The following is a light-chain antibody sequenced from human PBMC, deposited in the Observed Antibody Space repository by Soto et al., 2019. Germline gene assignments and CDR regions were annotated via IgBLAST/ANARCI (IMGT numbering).Light chain of an antibody. Sequence: IEMTQSPGTLSVSPGERATLSCRASLSVSANLAWYQQKPGQAPRLLIFGASSRATDIPARFTGSGSGTEFTITISGLQSEDSAVYYCQQYHTWLWTFGQGTKVEIK. V-gene: IGKV3-15*01. CDR1: LSVSAN. CDR3: QQYHTWLWT. J-gene: IGKJ1*01. CDR2: GAS.